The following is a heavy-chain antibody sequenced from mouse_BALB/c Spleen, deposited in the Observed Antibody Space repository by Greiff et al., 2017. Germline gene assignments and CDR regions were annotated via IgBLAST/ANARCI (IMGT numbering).Heavy chain of an antibody. J-gene: IGHJ2*01. D-gene: IGHD1-1*01. CDR3: AYYGSSYPYYFDY. Sequence: EVKLVESGPGLVKPSQSLSLTCTVTGYSITSDYAWNWIRQFPGNKLEWMGYISYSGSTSYNPSLKSRISITRDTSKNQFFLQLNSVTTEDTATYYCAYYGSSYPYYFDYWGQGTTLTVSS. CDR1: GYSITSDYA. V-gene: IGHV3-2*02. CDR2: ISYSGST.